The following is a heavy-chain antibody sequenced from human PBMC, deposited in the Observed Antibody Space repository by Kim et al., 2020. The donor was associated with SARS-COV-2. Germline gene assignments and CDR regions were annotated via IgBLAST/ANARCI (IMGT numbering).Heavy chain of an antibody. Sequence: GGSLRLSCAASGFTFSSYAMHWVRQAPGKGLEWVAVISYDGSNKYYADSVKGRFTISRDNSKNTLYLQMNSLRAEDTAVYYRARDDTAMGSYYYYGMDVWGQGTTVTVSS. J-gene: IGHJ6*02. V-gene: IGHV3-30*04. D-gene: IGHD5-18*01. CDR3: ARDDTAMGSYYYYGMDV. CDR2: ISYDGSNK. CDR1: GFTFSSYA.